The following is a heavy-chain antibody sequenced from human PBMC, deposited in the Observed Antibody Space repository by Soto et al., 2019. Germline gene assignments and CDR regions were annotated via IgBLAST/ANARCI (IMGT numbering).Heavy chain of an antibody. J-gene: IGHJ4*01. Sequence: SVKVSCKASRGTLSSYALSWVRPAPGQGLEWMGGIISVFGTAKHAQKYQGRVTITAGEXKSTAYREMSILISEDTSVYYCARGHYYDSRGKEYYFDYWG. CDR2: IISVFGTA. CDR1: RGTLSSYA. CDR3: ARGHYYDSRGKEYYFDY. D-gene: IGHD3-22*01. V-gene: IGHV1-69*13.